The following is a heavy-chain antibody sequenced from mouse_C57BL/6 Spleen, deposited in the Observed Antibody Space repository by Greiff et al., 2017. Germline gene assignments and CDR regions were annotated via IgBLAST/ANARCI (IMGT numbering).Heavy chain of an antibody. CDR1: GFTFSDYG. CDR2: ISSGSSTI. Sequence: EVKLVESGGGLVKPGGSLKLSCAASGFTFSDYGMHWVRQAPEKGLEWVAYISSGSSTIYYADTVKGRFTNSRDNAKNTLFLQMTSLRSEDTAMYYCAKASYWYFDVWGTGTTVTVSS. D-gene: IGHD6-1*01. CDR3: AKASYWYFDV. J-gene: IGHJ1*03. V-gene: IGHV5-17*01.